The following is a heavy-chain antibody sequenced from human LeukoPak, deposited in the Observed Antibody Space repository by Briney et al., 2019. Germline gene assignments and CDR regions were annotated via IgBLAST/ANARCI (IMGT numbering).Heavy chain of an antibody. J-gene: IGHJ4*02. CDR3: ARGGAAAGILRRYYFDY. CDR2: INHSGST. CDR1: GGSISSYY. Sequence: SETLSLTCTVSGGSISSYYWSWIRQPPGKGLQWIGEINHSGSTNYNPSLKSRVTISVDTSKNQFSLKLSSVTAADTAVYYCARGGAAAGILRRYYFDYWGQGTLVTVSS. D-gene: IGHD6-13*01. V-gene: IGHV4-34*01.